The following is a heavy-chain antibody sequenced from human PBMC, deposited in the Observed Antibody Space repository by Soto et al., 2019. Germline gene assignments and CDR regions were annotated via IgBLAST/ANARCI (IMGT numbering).Heavy chain of an antibody. CDR3: ARAGLTGNKRGYYYYGMNV. D-gene: IGHD7-27*01. J-gene: IGHJ6*02. V-gene: IGHV6-1*01. CDR2: TYYRSKWYN. CDR1: GDSVSSISAA. Sequence: SQTLSLTSAISGDSVSSISAARNWIRQSPSRGLEWLGRTYYRSKWYNDYAVSVKSRITINPDTSKNQFSLQLNSVTPEDTAVYYCARAGLTGNKRGYYYYGMNVWREGTTVTGSS.